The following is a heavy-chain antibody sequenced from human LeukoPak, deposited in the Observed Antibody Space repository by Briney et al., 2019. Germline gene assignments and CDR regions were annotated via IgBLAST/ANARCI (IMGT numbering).Heavy chain of an antibody. J-gene: IGHJ4*02. CDR1: GGSISSSSYY. CDR2: IYYSGST. CDR3: ARLGSGYSTDY. D-gene: IGHD6-13*01. V-gene: IGHV4-39*01. Sequence: PSETLSLTCTVSGGSISSSSYYWGWIRQPPGKGLEWIGSIYYSGSTYYNPSLKSRVTISVDTSKNQFSLKLSSVTAADTAVYYCARLGSGYSTDYWGQGTLVTVSS.